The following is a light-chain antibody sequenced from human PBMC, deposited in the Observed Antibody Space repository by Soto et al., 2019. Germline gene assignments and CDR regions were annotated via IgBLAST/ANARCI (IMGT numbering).Light chain of an antibody. CDR1: QSVLYSSNNKNY. V-gene: IGKV4-1*01. CDR3: QQYYNTPRT. CDR2: WAS. J-gene: IGKJ4*01. Sequence: DIVMTQSPDSLAVSLGERATINCKSSQSVLYSSNNKNYLAWYQQKPGQPPKLLIYWASTRESGVPDRFSGSGSGTDFTLTIISLQAEDVAVYYCQQYYNTPRTFGGGTKVEIK.